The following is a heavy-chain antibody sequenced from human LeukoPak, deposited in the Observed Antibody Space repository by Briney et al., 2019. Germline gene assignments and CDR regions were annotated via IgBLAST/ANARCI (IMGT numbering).Heavy chain of an antibody. Sequence: ASVRVSSKASGYTFTGYYMHWVRQAPGQGLEWMGWINPNSGGTNYAQKFQGRVTMTRDTSISTAYMEPSRLRSDDTAVYYCAAGDYGDYGDLTSRNWFDPWGQGTLVTVSS. CDR3: AAGDYGDYGDLTSRNWFDP. D-gene: IGHD4-17*01. J-gene: IGHJ5*02. CDR2: INPNSGGT. V-gene: IGHV1-2*02. CDR1: GYTFTGYY.